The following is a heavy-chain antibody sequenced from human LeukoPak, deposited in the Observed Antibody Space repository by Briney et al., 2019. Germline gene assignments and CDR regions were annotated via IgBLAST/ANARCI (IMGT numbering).Heavy chain of an antibody. D-gene: IGHD2-2*01. V-gene: IGHV1-8*01. CDR1: GYTFTSYD. CDR3: ARANFLSCSSTSCLFDY. J-gene: IGHJ4*02. Sequence: GASVKVSCKASGYTFTSYDINWVRQATGQGLEWMGWMNPNSGNTGYAQKFQGRVTMTRNTSISTAYMELSRLRSDDTAVYYCARANFLSCSSTSCLFDYWGQGTLVTVSS. CDR2: MNPNSGNT.